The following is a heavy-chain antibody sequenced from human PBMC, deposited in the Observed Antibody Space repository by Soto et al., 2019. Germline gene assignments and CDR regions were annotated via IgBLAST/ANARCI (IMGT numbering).Heavy chain of an antibody. CDR2: IYYSGRS. CDR3: TNSQGLSRADS. Sequence: SETLSLTCTVSGGSITSSSYYWGWIRQPPGKGLEWIGGIYYSGRSYYNPSLKSRLAISVDMSRNLLSLSLASVTAADTAIYYCTNSQGLSRADSWGRGILVTVSS. D-gene: IGHD1-26*01. J-gene: IGHJ5*01. CDR1: GGSITSSSYY. V-gene: IGHV4-39*07.